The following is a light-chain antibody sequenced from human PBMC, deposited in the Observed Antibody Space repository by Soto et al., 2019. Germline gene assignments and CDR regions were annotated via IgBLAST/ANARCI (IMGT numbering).Light chain of an antibody. V-gene: IGLV2-8*01. Sequence: QSALTQPPSASGSPGQSVTISCTGTSSDVGGYEYVSWYQQHPGKAPKLMIYEVSKRPSGVPDRFSGSKSDNTASLTVSGLQAEDEADYYCSSYAGSNNFVFGTGTKLTVL. CDR1: SSDVGGYEY. CDR3: SSYAGSNNFV. J-gene: IGLJ1*01. CDR2: EVS.